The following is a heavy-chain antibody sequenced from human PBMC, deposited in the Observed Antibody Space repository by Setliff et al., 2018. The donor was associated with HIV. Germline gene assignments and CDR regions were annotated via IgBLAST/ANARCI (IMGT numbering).Heavy chain of an antibody. V-gene: IGHV4-34*01. Sequence: SETLSLTCALYGGSFSDYYWSWIRLPPGMGLEWIGEVNRGRRTNYNSSLKSRVTISIDTSRNQFSLTVSSVTAADTAVYYCAREIPYSYGGRGHPLWGQGTLVTVSS. J-gene: IGHJ4*02. CDR1: GGSFSDYY. CDR3: AREIPYSYGGRGHPL. CDR2: VNRGRRT. D-gene: IGHD3-22*01.